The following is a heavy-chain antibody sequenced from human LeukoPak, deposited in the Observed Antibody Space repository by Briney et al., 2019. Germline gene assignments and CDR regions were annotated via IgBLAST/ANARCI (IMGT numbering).Heavy chain of an antibody. CDR3: ARDGALYCSGGTCFDY. J-gene: IGHJ4*02. CDR1: GFTFSSYS. Sequence: GGSLRLSCAASGFTFSSYSMNWVRQAPGKGLEWGSYISGSSSTIYYADSVKGRFTISRDNGKNTLYLQMNSLRTEDTAVYYCARDGALYCSGGTCFDYWGQGTLVTVSS. CDR2: ISGSSSTI. V-gene: IGHV3-48*01. D-gene: IGHD2-15*01.